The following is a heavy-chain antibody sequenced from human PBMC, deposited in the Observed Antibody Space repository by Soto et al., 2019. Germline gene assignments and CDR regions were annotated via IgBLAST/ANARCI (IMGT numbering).Heavy chain of an antibody. CDR2: IGRVSTYI. V-gene: IGHV3-21*04. Sequence: PGGSLSLSCVASGFPFSSYSMNWVRQAPGKGLEWVSSIGRVSTYIYYADSVRGRFTVSRDNAKSSVYLQMNSLTAEDSVTYYCARVTAGSGSYQIDYWCQGTLVTVSA. CDR1: GFPFSSYS. J-gene: IGHJ4*02. CDR3: ARVTAGSGSYQIDY. D-gene: IGHD3-10*01.